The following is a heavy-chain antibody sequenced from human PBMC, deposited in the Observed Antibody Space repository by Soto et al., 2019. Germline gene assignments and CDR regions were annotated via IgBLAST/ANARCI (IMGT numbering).Heavy chain of an antibody. J-gene: IGHJ3*02. D-gene: IGHD1-7*01. CDR2: IKSKTDGRTR. V-gene: IGHV3-15*01. Sequence: GGSLRLSCAASGFTFSNAWMSWVRQAPGKGMEWVGRIKSKTDGRTRDDAAPVKGRLTISRDDSKNTLYLHMNSLKTEDTAVCYSTTDRNVWNYAAVRGVAFDIWGKGTMATVSS. CDR1: GFTFSNAW. CDR3: TTDRNVWNYAAVRGVAFDI.